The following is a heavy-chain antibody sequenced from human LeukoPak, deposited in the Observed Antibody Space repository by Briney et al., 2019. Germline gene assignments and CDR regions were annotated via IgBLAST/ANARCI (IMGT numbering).Heavy chain of an antibody. Sequence: GASVKVSCKASGYTFTSYGISWVRQATGQGLEWMGWISAYNGNTNYAQKLQGRVTMTTDTSTSTAYMELRSLRSDDTAVYYCARVDYGSGSYYIADFDYWGQGTLVTVSS. J-gene: IGHJ4*02. CDR3: ARVDYGSGSYYIADFDY. D-gene: IGHD3-10*01. CDR2: ISAYNGNT. CDR1: GYTFTSYG. V-gene: IGHV1-18*01.